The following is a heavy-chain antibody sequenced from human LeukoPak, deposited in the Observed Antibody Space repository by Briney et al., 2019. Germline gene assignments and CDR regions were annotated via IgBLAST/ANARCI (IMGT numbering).Heavy chain of an antibody. CDR1: GYTFTGYY. V-gene: IGHV1-2*02. D-gene: IGHD3-3*01. Sequence: ASVKVSCRASGYTFTGYYMHWVRQAPGQGLEWMGWINPNSGGTNYAQKFQGRVTMTRDTSISTAYMELSRLRSDDTAVYYCARGLYYDFWSGPFGDAFDIWGQGTMVTVSS. J-gene: IGHJ3*02. CDR3: ARGLYYDFWSGPFGDAFDI. CDR2: INPNSGGT.